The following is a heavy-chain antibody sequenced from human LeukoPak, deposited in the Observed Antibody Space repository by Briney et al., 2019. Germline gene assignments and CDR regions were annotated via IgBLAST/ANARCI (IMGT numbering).Heavy chain of an antibody. CDR2: ISSSGSTI. CDR1: GFTFSSYE. V-gene: IGHV3-48*03. D-gene: IGHD3-10*02. Sequence: PGGSLRLSCAASGFTFSSYEMKWVRQAPGKGLEWGSYISSSGSTIYYADSVKGRFTISRDNAKNSLYLQMNSLRAEDTAVYYCTELGITMIGGVWGKGTTVTISS. J-gene: IGHJ6*04. CDR3: TELGITMIGGV.